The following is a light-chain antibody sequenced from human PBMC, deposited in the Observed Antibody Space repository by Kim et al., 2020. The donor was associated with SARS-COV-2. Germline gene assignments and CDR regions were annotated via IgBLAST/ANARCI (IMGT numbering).Light chain of an antibody. Sequence: SASLGATVTFACQASQDISSYLSWYQQKPGRAPKLLIYDASNLETGVPSRFRGRGSGTDFTFTISGLQPEDIGTYYCQQYDDLPYTFGQGTKLEI. J-gene: IGKJ2*01. CDR1: QDISSY. V-gene: IGKV1-33*01. CDR3: QQYDDLPYT. CDR2: DAS.